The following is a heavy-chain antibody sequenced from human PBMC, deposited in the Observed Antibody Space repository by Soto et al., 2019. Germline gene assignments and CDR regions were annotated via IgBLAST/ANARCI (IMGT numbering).Heavy chain of an antibody. J-gene: IGHJ2*01. CDR1: AGSFSGYY. Sequence: QVQIQQWGAGPLRPLETLSLTCGVSAGSFSGYYWAWIRQPPGKVLEWIGEINDRGSINYNPSLKSRVSISLDTSKNHYSLNLRSVTAADTAAYYCARESHDILTGPPWVWYFDLWGRGTLVTVSS. CDR3: ARESHDILTGPPWVWYFDL. V-gene: IGHV4-34*02. CDR2: INDRGSI. D-gene: IGHD3-9*01.